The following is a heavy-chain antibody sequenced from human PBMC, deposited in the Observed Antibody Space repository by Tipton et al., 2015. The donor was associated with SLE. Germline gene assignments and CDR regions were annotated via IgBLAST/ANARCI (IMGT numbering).Heavy chain of an antibody. CDR3: ARGKLHVTTNAFDI. CDR2: ISSSGGST. D-gene: IGHD4-11*01. J-gene: IGHJ3*02. Sequence: SGFTFSSYAMSWVRQAPGKGLEWVTAISSSGGSTYYADSVKGRFTISRDNSKNTLYLQMNSLRAEDTAVYYCARGKLHVTTNAFDIWGQGTMVTVSS. V-gene: IGHV3-23*01. CDR1: GFTFSSYA.